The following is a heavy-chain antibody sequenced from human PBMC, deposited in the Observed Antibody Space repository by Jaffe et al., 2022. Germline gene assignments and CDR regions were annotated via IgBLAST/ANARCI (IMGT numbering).Heavy chain of an antibody. Sequence: QVQLQESGPGLVKPSQTLSLTYTVSDDSISSGTYYWSWIRQPAGKAPEWIGRIYNTGHTNYNPSLKSRVIMSVDTSKNQFSLKMSSVTAADTAVYYCARGRWLDRTHSVIDYWGQGTPVTVSS. CDR3: ARGRWLDRTHSVIDY. CDR2: IYNTGHT. CDR1: DDSISSGTYY. J-gene: IGHJ4*02. V-gene: IGHV4-61*02. D-gene: IGHD6-19*01.